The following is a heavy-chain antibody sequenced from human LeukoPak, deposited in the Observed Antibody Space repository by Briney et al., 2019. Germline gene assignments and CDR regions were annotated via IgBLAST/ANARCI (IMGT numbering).Heavy chain of an antibody. CDR1: GFTFDDYA. J-gene: IGHJ4*02. V-gene: IGHV3-9*03. D-gene: IGHD1-26*01. CDR2: ISWNSGSI. CDR3: AKDANPSGGELVSSYFDY. Sequence: GGSLRLSCAASGFTFDDYAMHWVRQAPGKGLEWVSGISWNSGSIGYADSVKGRFPISRDNAKNSLYLQMNSLRAEDMALYYCAKDANPSGGELVSSYFDYWGQGTLVTVSS.